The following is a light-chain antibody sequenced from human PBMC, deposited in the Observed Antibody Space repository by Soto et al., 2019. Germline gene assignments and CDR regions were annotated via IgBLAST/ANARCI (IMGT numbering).Light chain of an antibody. CDR3: QQYNGT. V-gene: IGKV1-5*03. CDR2: KAS. CDR1: QSITNW. Sequence: DIQMTQSPSTLSASVGDRVTITCRASQSITNWLAWYQQKPGKAPKLLIYKASSLESGVPLRFSGSGSGTEFTLTINSLQPDDFATYYCQQYNGTFGQGTKVEIK. J-gene: IGKJ1*01.